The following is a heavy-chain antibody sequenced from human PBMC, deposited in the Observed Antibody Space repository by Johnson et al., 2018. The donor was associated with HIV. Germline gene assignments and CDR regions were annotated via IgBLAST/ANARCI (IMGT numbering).Heavy chain of an antibody. D-gene: IGHD1-26*01. Sequence: VQLVESGGGLVKPGGSLRLSCAASGFTFSNVWMTWVRQAPGKGLEWVGRIKRKIEGETTYYADSVKGRFTISRDNAKNTLYLQMNSLRPEDTAVYYCAKGLSLSGSYSYDAFDIWGQGTMVTVSS. CDR1: GFTFSNVW. V-gene: IGHV3-15*01. J-gene: IGHJ3*02. CDR2: IKRKIEGETT. CDR3: AKGLSLSGSYSYDAFDI.